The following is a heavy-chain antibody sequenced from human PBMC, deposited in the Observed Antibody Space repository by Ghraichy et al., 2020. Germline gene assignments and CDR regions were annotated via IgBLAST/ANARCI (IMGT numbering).Heavy chain of an antibody. CDR1: GGSISSSNW. Sequence: SETLSLTCAVSGGSISSSNWWSWVRQPPGKGLEWIGEIYHSGSTNYNPSLKSRVTISVDKSKNQFSLKLSSVTAADTAVYYCARVDRDGYNLPSYYYYGMDVWGQGTTVTVSS. V-gene: IGHV4-4*02. CDR3: ARVDRDGYNLPSYYYYGMDV. J-gene: IGHJ6*02. D-gene: IGHD5-24*01. CDR2: IYHSGST.